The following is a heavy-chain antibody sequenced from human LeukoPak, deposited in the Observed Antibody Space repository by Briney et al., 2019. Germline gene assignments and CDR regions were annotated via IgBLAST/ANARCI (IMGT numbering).Heavy chain of an antibody. CDR2: INQDGSKK. CDR1: RFTFSNYW. Sequence: GGSLRLSCVASRFTFSNYWMSWVRQAPGKGLEWVANINQDGSKKPYADSMKGRFTISRDNAKNSLYLQMSSLTAEDTALYYCARDSAELDYWGQGTLVTVSS. V-gene: IGHV3-7*01. J-gene: IGHJ4*02. D-gene: IGHD1-26*01. CDR3: ARDSAELDY.